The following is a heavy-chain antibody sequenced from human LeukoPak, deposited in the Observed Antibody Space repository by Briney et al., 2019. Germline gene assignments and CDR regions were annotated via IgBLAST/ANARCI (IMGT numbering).Heavy chain of an antibody. CDR3: ARVRPPYDLWSGYLMN. CDR2: INPNSGGT. V-gene: IGHV1-2*02. CDR1: GYTFTGYY. J-gene: IGHJ4*02. D-gene: IGHD3-3*01. Sequence: ASVKVSCKASGYTFTGYYMHWVRQAPGQGLEWMGWINPNSGGTNYAQKFQGRVTMTRDTSISTAYMELSRLRSDDTAVYYCARVRPPYDLWSGYLMNWGQGTLVTVSS.